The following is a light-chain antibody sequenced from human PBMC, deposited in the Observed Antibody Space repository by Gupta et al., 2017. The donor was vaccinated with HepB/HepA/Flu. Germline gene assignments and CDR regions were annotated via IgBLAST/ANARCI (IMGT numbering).Light chain of an antibody. CDR1: ESVSTF. Sequence: DIQMTQSPSTLSASVGDSVTITCRASESVSTFLAWYQQKPGKAPKLLIYRASNLENGIPSRFSGSGSGTEFTLTISSLQPDDFATYYWQQDSSNINFGQGTKLEIK. CDR3: QQDSSNIN. CDR2: RAS. V-gene: IGKV1-5*03. J-gene: IGKJ2*01.